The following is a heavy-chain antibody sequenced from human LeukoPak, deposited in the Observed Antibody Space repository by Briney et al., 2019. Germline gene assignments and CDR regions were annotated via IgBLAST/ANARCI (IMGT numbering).Heavy chain of an antibody. J-gene: IGHJ3*02. CDR3: ARQGWELANAFDI. V-gene: IGHV4-61*09. CDR2: IYTGGSN. Sequence: PSETLSLTCTVSGGSISSGNYYWSWIRQPAGKGLEWIGHIYTGGSNNYNPSLGSRVTLSIDTSKNQFSLKLSSVTAADTAVYYCARQGWELANAFDIWGQGTMVTVSS. CDR1: GGSISSGNYY. D-gene: IGHD1-26*01.